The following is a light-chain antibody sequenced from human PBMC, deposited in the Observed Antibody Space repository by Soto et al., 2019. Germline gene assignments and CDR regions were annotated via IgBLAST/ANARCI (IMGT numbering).Light chain of an antibody. CDR1: SSDVGGYDY. J-gene: IGLJ1*01. CDR2: EVS. Sequence: QSVLTQPPSASGSPGQPVTISCTGTSSDVGGYDYVSWYQQYPGKAPKLLIYEVSKRPSGVPDRFSGSKTGNTASLTVSGLQADDEADYYCSSYTSSSIYVFGSGTKVTVL. CDR3: SSYTSSSIYV. V-gene: IGLV2-8*01.